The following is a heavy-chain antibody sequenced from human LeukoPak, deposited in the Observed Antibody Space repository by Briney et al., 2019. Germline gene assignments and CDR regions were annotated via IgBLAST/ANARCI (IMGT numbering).Heavy chain of an antibody. CDR2: IIPIFGTA. D-gene: IGHD5-12*01. CDR1: GGTFSSYA. CDR3: ARGWLGIRGYSGLLPSVNYYYYMDV. J-gene: IGHJ6*03. Sequence: ASVKVSCKASGGTFSSYAISWVRQAPGQGLEWMGGIIPIFGTANYAQKFQGRVTITADKSTSTAYMELSSLRSEDTAVYYCARGWLGIRGYSGLLPSVNYYYYMDVWGKGTTVTVSS. V-gene: IGHV1-69*06.